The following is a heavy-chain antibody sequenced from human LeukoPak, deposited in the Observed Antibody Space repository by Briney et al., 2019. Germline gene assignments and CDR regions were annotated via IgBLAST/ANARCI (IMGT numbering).Heavy chain of an antibody. Sequence: GGSLRLSCAASGFTFSSYAMSWVRQAPGKGLEWVSAISGSGGSTYYADSVKGRFTISRDNSKNTLYLQMNSLRAEDTAVYYCAKAFHIDSSGYYCAYFDYWGQGTLVTVSS. CDR3: AKAFHIDSSGYYCAYFDY. J-gene: IGHJ4*02. CDR1: GFTFSSYA. CDR2: ISGSGGST. D-gene: IGHD3-22*01. V-gene: IGHV3-23*01.